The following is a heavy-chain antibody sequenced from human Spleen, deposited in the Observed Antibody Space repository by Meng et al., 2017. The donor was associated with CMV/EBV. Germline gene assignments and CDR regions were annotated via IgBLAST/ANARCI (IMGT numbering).Heavy chain of an antibody. J-gene: IGHJ6*02. CDR3: AREGYCSSTSCYTGMDV. V-gene: IGHV4-59*01. CDR2: IYHSGTT. D-gene: IGHD2-2*02. CDR1: GGSIRSYY. Sequence: GSLRLSCTVSGGSIRSYYWGWIRQPPGKGLEWIGYIYHSGTTNYSPSLKSRVTISGDTSKNQFSLKLSSVTAADTAVYYCAREGYCSSTSCYTGMDVWGQGTTVTVSS.